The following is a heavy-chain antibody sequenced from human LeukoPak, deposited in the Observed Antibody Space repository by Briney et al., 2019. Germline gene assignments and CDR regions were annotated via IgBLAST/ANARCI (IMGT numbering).Heavy chain of an antibody. J-gene: IGHJ4*02. V-gene: IGHV3-33*06. D-gene: IGHD3-10*01. CDR1: GFTFSSYG. CDR3: AKARITMVRGVTGDY. CDR2: IWYDGSNK. Sequence: QPGRSLRLSCAASGFTFSSYGMHWVRQAPGKGLEWVAVIWYDGSNKYYADSVKGRFTISRDNSKNTLYLQMNSLRAEDTAVYYCAKARITMVRGVTGDYWGQGTLVTVSS.